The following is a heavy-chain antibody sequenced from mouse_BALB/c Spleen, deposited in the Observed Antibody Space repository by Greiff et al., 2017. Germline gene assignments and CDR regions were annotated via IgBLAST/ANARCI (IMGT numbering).Heavy chain of an antibody. CDR3: AGTYDGLEYYYAMDY. CDR1: GYSITSGYS. J-gene: IGHJ4*01. D-gene: IGHD2-3*01. CDR2: IHYSGST. Sequence: DVQLQESGPDLVKPSQSLSLTCTVTGYSITSGYSWHWIRQLPGNKLEWMGYIHYSGSTNYNPSLKSRISITRDTSKTQFFLQLNSVTTEDTATYYCAGTYDGLEYYYAMDYWGQGTSVTVSS. V-gene: IGHV3-1*02.